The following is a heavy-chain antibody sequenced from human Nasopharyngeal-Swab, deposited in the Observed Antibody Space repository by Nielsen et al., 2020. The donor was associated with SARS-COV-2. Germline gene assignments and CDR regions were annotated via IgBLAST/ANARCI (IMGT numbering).Heavy chain of an antibody. CDR1: GGSISSSSYY. V-gene: IGHV4-39*01. D-gene: IGHD2-2*01. CDR2: IYYSGST. CDR3: ARHPGYCSSTSCYAGPNAFDI. Sequence: GSLRLSCTVSGGSISSSSYYWGWIRQPPGKGLEWIGSIYYSGSTYYNPSLKSRATISVDTSKNQFSLKLSSVTAADTAVYYCARHPGYCSSTSCYAGPNAFDIWGQGTMVTVSS. J-gene: IGHJ3*02.